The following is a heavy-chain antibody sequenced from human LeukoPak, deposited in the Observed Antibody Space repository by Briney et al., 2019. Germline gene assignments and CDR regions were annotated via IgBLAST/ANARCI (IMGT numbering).Heavy chain of an antibody. D-gene: IGHD2-21*02. Sequence: SETLSLTCAVYGGSFSGYYWSWIRQPPGKGLEWIGEINHSGSTNYNPSLKSRVTISVDTSKNQFSLKLSSVTAADTAVYYCARGTRDSPAYYGMDVWGQGTTVTVSS. V-gene: IGHV4-34*01. CDR1: GGSFSGYY. CDR3: ARGTRDSPAYYGMDV. J-gene: IGHJ6*02. CDR2: INHSGST.